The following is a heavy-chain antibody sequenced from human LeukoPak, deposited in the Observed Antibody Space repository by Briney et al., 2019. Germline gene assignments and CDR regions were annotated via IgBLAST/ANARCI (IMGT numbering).Heavy chain of an antibody. D-gene: IGHD1-26*01. Sequence: GGSLRLSCAASGVTFSNYGMYWVPCGVNWVRQAPGKGLEWVAVMWDDESNKYYADSVKGRFTISRDNSKNTLYLQMNNLGAEDTAVYYCARGRSGSYPPGMYWGQGTLVTVSS. CDR2: MWDDESNK. J-gene: IGHJ4*02. CDR1: GVTFSNYG. V-gene: IGHV3-33*01. CDR3: ARGRSGSYPPGMY.